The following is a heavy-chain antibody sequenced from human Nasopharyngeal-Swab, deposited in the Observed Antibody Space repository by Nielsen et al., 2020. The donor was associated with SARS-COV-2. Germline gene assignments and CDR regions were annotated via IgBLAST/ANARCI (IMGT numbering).Heavy chain of an antibody. CDR3: ARASYYDFWSGYCRSDYYGMDV. Sequence: SETLSLTCTVSGGSISSYYWSWIRQPPGKGLEWIGYIYYSGSTNYNPSLKSRVTISVDTSKNRFSLKLSSVTAADTAVYYCARASYYDFWSGYCRSDYYGMDVWGQGTTVTVSS. V-gene: IGHV4-59*01. J-gene: IGHJ6*02. D-gene: IGHD3-3*01. CDR1: GGSISSYY. CDR2: IYYSGST.